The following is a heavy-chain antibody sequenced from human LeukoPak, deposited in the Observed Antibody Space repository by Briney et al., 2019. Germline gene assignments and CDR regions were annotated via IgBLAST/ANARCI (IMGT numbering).Heavy chain of an antibody. CDR3: ARSEVGATTGGLD. CDR1: GGTFSSYA. CDR2: IIPIFGTA. J-gene: IGHJ4*02. V-gene: IGHV1-69*05. D-gene: IGHD1-26*01. Sequence: SVKVSCKASGGTFSSYAISWVRQAPGQGLEWMGGIIPIFGTANYAQKFQGRVTITTDESTSTAYVELSSLRSEDTAVYYCARSEVGATTGGLDWGQGTLVTVSS.